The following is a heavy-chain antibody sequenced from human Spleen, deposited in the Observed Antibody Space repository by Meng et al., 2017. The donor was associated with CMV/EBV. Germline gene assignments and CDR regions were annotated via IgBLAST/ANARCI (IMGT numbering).Heavy chain of an antibody. D-gene: IGHD7-27*01. Sequence: GESLKISCEASGFTFSSYAMSWVRQAPGKGLEWVSVIYSGGSSTYYADSVKGRFTISRDNSKNTLYLQMSSLRAEDTAVYYCARGNERNWGFRLRAFDIWGQGTMVTVSS. CDR1: GFTFSSYA. CDR3: ARGNERNWGFRLRAFDI. CDR2: IYSGGSST. J-gene: IGHJ3*02. V-gene: IGHV3-23*03.